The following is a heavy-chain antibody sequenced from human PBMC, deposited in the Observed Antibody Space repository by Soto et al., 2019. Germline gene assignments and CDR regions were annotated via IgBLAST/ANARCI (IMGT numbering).Heavy chain of an antibody. V-gene: IGHV3-48*03. Sequence: QPGGSLRLSCAASGFTFSSYEMNWVRQAPGKGLEWVSYISSSGSTIYYADSVKGRFTISRDNAKNSLYLQMNSLRAGDTAVYYCASGILTGYYPVDYWGQGTLVTVSS. J-gene: IGHJ4*02. CDR3: ASGILTGYYPVDY. CDR1: GFTFSSYE. CDR2: ISSSGSTI. D-gene: IGHD3-9*01.